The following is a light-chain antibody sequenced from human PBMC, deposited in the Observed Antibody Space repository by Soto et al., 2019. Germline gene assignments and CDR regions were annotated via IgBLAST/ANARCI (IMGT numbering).Light chain of an antibody. Sequence: QSALTQPASVSGSPGQSITISCTGTSSDVGGYNYVSWYQQHPGKAPKLMIYEVSNRPSGVSNRSSGSKSGNTASPTISGLQAEDEAYYYCSSYTSSSTRVFGGGTQLTVL. CDR3: SSYTSSSTRV. CDR2: EVS. J-gene: IGLJ7*01. CDR1: SSDVGGYNY. V-gene: IGLV2-14*01.